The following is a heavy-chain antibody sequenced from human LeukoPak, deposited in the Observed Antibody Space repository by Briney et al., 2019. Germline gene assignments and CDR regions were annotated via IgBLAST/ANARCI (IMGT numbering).Heavy chain of an antibody. CDR1: GGSISSYY. V-gene: IGHV4-59*08. CDR2: VYYSGST. J-gene: IGHJ4*02. CDR3: ARQRSSTWSLGY. Sequence: SETLSLTCTVSGGSISSYYWSWIRQPPGKGLEWIRYVYYSGSTNYNPSLKSRVTISVDASKNQFSLKLSSVTAADTAVYFCARQRSSTWSLGYWGQGTLVTVSS. D-gene: IGHD6-13*01.